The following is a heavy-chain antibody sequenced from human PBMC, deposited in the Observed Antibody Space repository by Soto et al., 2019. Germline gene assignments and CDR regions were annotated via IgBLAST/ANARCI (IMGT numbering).Heavy chain of an antibody. Sequence: PGGSLRLSCAASGFTFSSYSMNWVRQAPGKGLEWVSYISSSSSTIYYADSVKGRFTISRDNAKSSLYLQMNSLRAEDTAVYYCASLVGYIHFWGQATLVTVSS. CDR1: GFTFSSYS. V-gene: IGHV3-48*01. CDR3: ASLVGYIHF. J-gene: IGHJ4*02. D-gene: IGHD1-26*01. CDR2: ISSSSSTI.